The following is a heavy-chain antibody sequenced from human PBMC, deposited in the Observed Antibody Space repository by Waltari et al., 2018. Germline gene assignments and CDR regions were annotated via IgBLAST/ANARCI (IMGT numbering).Heavy chain of an antibody. V-gene: IGHV4-30-4*08. CDR1: GDSISSGDYY. CDR3: ARGFVVLLATDAFDI. Sequence: QVQLQESGPGLVKPSQTLSLTCTVSGDSISSGDYYWSWHRQPPGKGLEWIGYIYYGGSAYYNPSLKSRVSISVDTSKNQFSLKLSSVTAADTAVYYCARGFVVLLATDAFDIWGQGTMVTVSS. CDR2: IYYGGSA. D-gene: IGHD2-21*01. J-gene: IGHJ3*02.